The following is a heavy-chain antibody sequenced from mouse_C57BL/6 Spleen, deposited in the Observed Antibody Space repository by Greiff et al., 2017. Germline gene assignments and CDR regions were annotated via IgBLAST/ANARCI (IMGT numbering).Heavy chain of an antibody. J-gene: IGHJ3*01. Sequence: QVQLQQSGAELVRPGASVKLSCKASGYTFTDYYINWVKQRPGQGLEWIVRIYPGSGNTYYKEKFKGKATLTAEKSSSTTYMQLSSLTSEDSAVYFCEKDGCCVWFAYWGQGTLVTVSA. CDR3: EKDGCCVWFAY. CDR2: IYPGSGNT. CDR1: GYTFTDYY. D-gene: IGHD2-3*01. V-gene: IGHV1-76*01.